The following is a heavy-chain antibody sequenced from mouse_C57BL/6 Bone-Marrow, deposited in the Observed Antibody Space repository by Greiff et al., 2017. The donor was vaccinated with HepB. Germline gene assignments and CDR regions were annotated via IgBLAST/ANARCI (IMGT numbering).Heavy chain of an antibody. Sequence: EVNVVESGGGLVQPGGSLKLSCAASGFTFSDYYMYWVRQTPEKRLEWVAYISNGGGSTYYPDTVKGRFTISRDNAKNTLYLQMSRLKSEDTAMYYCARGGNLYYYAMDYWGQGTSVTVSS. CDR1: GFTFSDYY. CDR3: ARGGNLYYYAMDY. V-gene: IGHV5-12*01. J-gene: IGHJ4*01. D-gene: IGHD2-1*01. CDR2: ISNGGGST.